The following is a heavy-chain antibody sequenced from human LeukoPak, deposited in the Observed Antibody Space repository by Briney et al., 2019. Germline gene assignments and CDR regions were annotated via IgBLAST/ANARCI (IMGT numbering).Heavy chain of an antibody. Sequence: PGGSLRLSCAASGSTFSSYWMSWVRQAPGKGLEWVAYIKQDGSEKYYVDSVKGRFTISRDNAKNSLYLQMNSLRAEDTAVYYCARYYYASGSYSFPAYWGQGTLVTVSS. CDR1: GSTFSSYW. D-gene: IGHD3-10*01. CDR2: IKQDGSEK. J-gene: IGHJ4*02. V-gene: IGHV3-7*01. CDR3: ARYYYASGSYSFPAY.